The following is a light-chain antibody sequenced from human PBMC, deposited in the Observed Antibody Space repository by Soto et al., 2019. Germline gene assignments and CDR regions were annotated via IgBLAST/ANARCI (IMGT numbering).Light chain of an antibody. CDR3: QQYSNWPKT. J-gene: IGKJ1*01. CDR2: GAF. CDR1: QSVSSSY. V-gene: IGKV3-15*01. Sequence: EIVLTQSPGPLSLSPGERSTLSCMASQSVSSSYLAWYQQKSGQAPRLLIFGAFTRAAGVPARFSGSGSGTEFTLTISSLQSEDSAVYFCQQYSNWPKTFGQGTKVDIK.